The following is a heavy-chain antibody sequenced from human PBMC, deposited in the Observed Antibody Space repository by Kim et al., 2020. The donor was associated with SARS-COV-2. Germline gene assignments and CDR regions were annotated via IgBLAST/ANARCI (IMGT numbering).Heavy chain of an antibody. D-gene: IGHD3-22*01. CDR1: GFTFNNSA. J-gene: IGHJ4*02. CDR3: ARGGRYDSSGLFDY. V-gene: IGHV3-23*01. CDR2: ISASGGIT. Sequence: GGSLRLSCAASGFTFNNSAMSWVRQAPGKGLEWVSLISASGGITYYADSVKGRFTISRDNSKNTLYLKMNSLRAEDTAVYYCARGGRYDSSGLFDYWGQVTLVTVSS.